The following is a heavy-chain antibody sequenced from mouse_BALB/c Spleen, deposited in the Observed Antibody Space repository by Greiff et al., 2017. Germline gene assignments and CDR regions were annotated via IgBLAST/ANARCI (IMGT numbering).Heavy chain of an antibody. CDR3: ASYYGSSYDDY. D-gene: IGHD1-1*01. CDR2: IDPANGNT. V-gene: IGHV14-3*02. Sequence: EVQLQQSGAELVKPGASVKLSCTASGFNIKDTYMHWVKQRPEQGLEWIGRIDPANGNTKYDPKFQGKATITADTSSNTAYLQLSSLTSEDTAVYYCASYYGSSYDDYWGQGTTLTVSS. CDR1: GFNIKDTY. J-gene: IGHJ2*01.